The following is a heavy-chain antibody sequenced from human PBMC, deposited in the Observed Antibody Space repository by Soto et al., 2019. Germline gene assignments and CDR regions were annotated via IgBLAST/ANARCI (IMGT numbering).Heavy chain of an antibody. Sequence: EVQLVESGGTLVQPGGSLKISCAASGFDASVNFMTWVRQAPGKGREWVTAINNAGTTFYADSVKGSFSISRDDSKNTLYLQMNSLRVEDTAMYYCVRENYYYGMDVWGQGTAVTVSS. CDR2: INNAGTT. V-gene: IGHV3-66*01. CDR3: VRENYYYGMDV. J-gene: IGHJ6*02. CDR1: GFDASVNF.